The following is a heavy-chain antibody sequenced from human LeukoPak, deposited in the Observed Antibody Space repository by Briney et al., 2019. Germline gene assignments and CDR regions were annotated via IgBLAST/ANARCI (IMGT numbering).Heavy chain of an antibody. CDR2: IYYSGST. D-gene: IGHD3-22*01. CDR1: GSSISSYY. J-gene: IGHJ4*02. V-gene: IGHV4-59*01. CDR3: ARHHYYDSSGYRDY. Sequence: PSETLSLTCTVSGSSISSYYGSWIRQPPGKGLEWIGYIYYSGSTNYNPSLQSRVTISVDTSKNQFSLKLSSVTAADTAVYYCARHHYYDSSGYRDYWGQGTLVTVSS.